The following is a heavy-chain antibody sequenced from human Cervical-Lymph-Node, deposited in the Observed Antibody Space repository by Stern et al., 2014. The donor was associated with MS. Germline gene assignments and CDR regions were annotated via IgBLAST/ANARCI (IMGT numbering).Heavy chain of an antibody. Sequence: VPLVESGPEVKKPGASVMVSCKTSGYTFTNYYIHWVRQAPGPGLVWMGIINPNGSVTASAQKFQGRLAMTRDTSTTTVYMRLITLTSEDTAMYYCTRAVGGVGREWGQGTLVFVSS. J-gene: IGHJ4*02. V-gene: IGHV1-46*01. CDR2: INPNGSVT. D-gene: IGHD3-16*01. CDR3: TRAVGGVGRE. CDR1: GYTFTNYY.